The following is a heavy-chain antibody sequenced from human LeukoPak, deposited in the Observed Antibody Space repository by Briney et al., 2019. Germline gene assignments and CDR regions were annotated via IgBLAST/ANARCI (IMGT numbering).Heavy chain of an antibody. D-gene: IGHD5/OR15-5a*01. CDR3: ARDRWRSGVYEGDFDY. J-gene: IGHJ4*02. CDR2: IDATGNII. Sequence: GGSLRLSCVASGFTFSTSAMNWVRQAPGKGLEWLSYIDATGNIIYYADSVKGRFTISRDNAKNSLYLQMNSLRVEDTAVYYCARDRWRSGVYEGDFDYWGQGTLVTVSS. CDR1: GFTFSTSA. V-gene: IGHV3-48*03.